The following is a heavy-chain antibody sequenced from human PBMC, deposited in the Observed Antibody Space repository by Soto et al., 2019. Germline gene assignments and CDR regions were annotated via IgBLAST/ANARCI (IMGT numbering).Heavy chain of an antibody. V-gene: IGHV3-21*01. Sequence: LRLSCAASGFTFSSYSMNWVRQAPGKGLEWVSSISSSSSYIYYADSVKGRFTISRDNAKNSLYLQMNSLRAEDTAVYYCARDPASHCSSTSCPPDYWGQGTLVTVSS. D-gene: IGHD2-2*01. CDR3: ARDPASHCSSTSCPPDY. CDR2: ISSSSSYI. J-gene: IGHJ4*02. CDR1: GFTFSSYS.